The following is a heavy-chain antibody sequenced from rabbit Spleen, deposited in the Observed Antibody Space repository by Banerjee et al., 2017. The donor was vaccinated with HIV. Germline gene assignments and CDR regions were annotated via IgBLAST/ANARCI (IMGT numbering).Heavy chain of an antibody. D-gene: IGHD4-1*01. CDR1: GFSFSSSDY. V-gene: IGHV1S40*01. J-gene: IGHJ4*01. CDR3: AREMAGVDESFNL. CDR2: IDTGSSGFT. Sequence: QSLEESGGDLVKPGASLTLTCTASGFSFSSSDYMCWVRQAPGQGLEWIACIDTGSSGFTYYASWAKGRFTISKTSSTTVTLQMTSLTAADTATYFCAREMAGVDESFNLWGQGTLVTVS.